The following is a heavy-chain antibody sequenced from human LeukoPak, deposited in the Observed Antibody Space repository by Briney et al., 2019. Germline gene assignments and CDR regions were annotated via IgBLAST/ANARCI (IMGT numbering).Heavy chain of an antibody. D-gene: IGHD6-6*01. CDR3: ARGRSIAARTAFDY. V-gene: IGHV4-59*01. Sequence: SETLSLTCTVSGGSISSYYWSWIRQPPGKGLESIGYIYYSGSTNYNPSLKSRVTISVDTSKNQFSLKLSSVTAADTAVYYCARGRSIAARTAFDYWGQGTLVTVSS. CDR2: IYYSGST. J-gene: IGHJ4*02. CDR1: GGSISSYY.